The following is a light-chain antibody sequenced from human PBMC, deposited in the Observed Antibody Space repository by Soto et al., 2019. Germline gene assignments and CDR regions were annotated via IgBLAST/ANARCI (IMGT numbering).Light chain of an antibody. V-gene: IGKV3-15*01. CDR1: QSVNSN. CDR3: QQYNNWLT. CDR2: GAS. J-gene: IGKJ4*01. Sequence: EIGMTQSPATLSVSPGERATLSCRASQSVNSNLAWYQQKPGQAPRLLIYGASTRATGIPARFSGSGSGTEFTLTISSLQSEDFAVYYCQQYNNWLTFGGGTKVE.